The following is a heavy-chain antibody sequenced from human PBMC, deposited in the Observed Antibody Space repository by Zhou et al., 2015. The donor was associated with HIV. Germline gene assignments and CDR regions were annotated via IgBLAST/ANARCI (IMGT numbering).Heavy chain of an antibody. J-gene: IGHJ2*01. CDR1: EGTFSSYG. CDR3: ARESGGATRRRRXRYXXS. CDR2: ITPVLGTA. Sequence: QVQLVQSGAEVKKPGSSVKVSCKPSEGTFSSYGISWVRQAPGQGLEWMGGITPVLGTAKYAQKFQGRVSFTADRSTSTAYMELRSLRPEDTAMYYCARESGGATRRRRXRYXXSWGR. V-gene: IGHV1-69*06. D-gene: IGHD3-10*01.